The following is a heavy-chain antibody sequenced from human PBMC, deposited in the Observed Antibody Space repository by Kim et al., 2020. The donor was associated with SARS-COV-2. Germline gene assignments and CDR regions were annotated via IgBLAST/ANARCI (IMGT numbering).Heavy chain of an antibody. V-gene: IGHV3-15*01. CDR3: TTSGTY. Sequence: NTDGGTTDYAAPVKGRFTISRDDSKNTLYLQMNSLKTEDTAVYYCTTSGTYWGQGTLVTVSS. J-gene: IGHJ4*02. CDR2: NTDGGTT.